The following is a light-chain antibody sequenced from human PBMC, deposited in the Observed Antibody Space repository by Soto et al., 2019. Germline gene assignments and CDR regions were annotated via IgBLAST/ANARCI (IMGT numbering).Light chain of an antibody. CDR2: YDS. CDR3: QVWDSSSDLVV. V-gene: IGLV3-21*04. Sequence: SYELTQPPSVSVAPGKTARITCGGNNIGSKSVHWYQQKPGQAPVLVIYYDSDRPSGIPERFSGSNSGNTATLPISRVEAGDEADYYCQVWDSSSDLVVFGGGTKVTVL. CDR1: NIGSKS. J-gene: IGLJ2*01.